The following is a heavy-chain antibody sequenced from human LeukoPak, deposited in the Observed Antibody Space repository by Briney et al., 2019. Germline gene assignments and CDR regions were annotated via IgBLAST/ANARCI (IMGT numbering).Heavy chain of an antibody. J-gene: IGHJ5*02. CDR2: IYYSGST. Sequence: SETLSLTCTVSGGSISSNYWSWIRQPPGKGLEWIGYIYYSGSTNYNPSLKTRVTISVDTSKNQFSLKLSSVTAADTAVYYCARGNMGAAARLWWFGPWGQGTLVTVSS. CDR3: ARGNMGAAARLWWFGP. D-gene: IGHD6-6*01. CDR1: GGSISSNY. V-gene: IGHV4-59*01.